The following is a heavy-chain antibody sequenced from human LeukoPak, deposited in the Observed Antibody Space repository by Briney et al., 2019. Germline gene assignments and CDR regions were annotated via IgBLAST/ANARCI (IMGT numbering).Heavy chain of an antibody. D-gene: IGHD3-10*01. CDR2: ISGSGGST. V-gene: IGHV3-23*01. J-gene: IGHJ4*02. CDR3: AKDHYYYGSGSYIDY. CDR1: GFTFSSYA. Sequence: GGSLRLSCAASGFTFSSYAMSWVRQAPGKGLEWVSAISGSGGSTYYADSVKGRFTISRGNSKNTLYLQMNSLRAEDTAVYYCAKDHYYYGSGSYIDYWGQGTLVTVSS.